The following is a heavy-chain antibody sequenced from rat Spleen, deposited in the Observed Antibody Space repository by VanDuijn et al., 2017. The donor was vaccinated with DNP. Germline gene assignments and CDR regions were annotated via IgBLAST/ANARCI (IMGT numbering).Heavy chain of an antibody. V-gene: IGHV5-31*01. Sequence: EVQLVESGGDLVQPGRSLKLSCVASGFTLNNYWMTWIRQVPGKGLEWVAAITSSGGSTYYSASVKGRFTISRDNAENTLYLQMNSLRSEDTAIYYCASGEGLTGSSDWFAHWGQGTLVTVSS. CDR2: ITSSGGST. CDR3: ASGEGLTGSSDWFAH. J-gene: IGHJ3*01. D-gene: IGHD5-1*01. CDR1: GFTLNNYW.